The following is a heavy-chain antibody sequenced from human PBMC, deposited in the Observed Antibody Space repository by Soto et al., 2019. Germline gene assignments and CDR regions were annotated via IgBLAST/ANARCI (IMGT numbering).Heavy chain of an antibody. CDR3: AKGLVGWWFFDY. CDR1: GFTFSSYA. V-gene: IGHV3-23*01. D-gene: IGHD2-15*01. Sequence: EVQLLESGGGLVQPGGSLRLSCAASGFTFSSYAMSWVRQAPGKGLEWVSAISGSGGSTYYADSVKGRFTLSRASSKDTLYLQMNSLRAEDTAVYHCAKGLVGWWFFDYWGQGTLVTVSS. J-gene: IGHJ4*02. CDR2: ISGSGGST.